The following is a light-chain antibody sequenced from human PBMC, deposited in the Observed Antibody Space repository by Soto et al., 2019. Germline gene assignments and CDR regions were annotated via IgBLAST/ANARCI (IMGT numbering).Light chain of an antibody. CDR3: RSYTNIATWV. CDR2: EVS. V-gene: IGLV2-14*01. CDR1: SSDVGGYNY. J-gene: IGLJ3*02. Sequence: QSVLTQPASVSGSPGQSITISCTGTSSDVGGYNYVSWYQQHPGTAPKLMIYEVSNRPSGVSDRFSGSRSGNTASLTISGLQAEDESDYYCRSYTNIATWVFGGGTKLTVL.